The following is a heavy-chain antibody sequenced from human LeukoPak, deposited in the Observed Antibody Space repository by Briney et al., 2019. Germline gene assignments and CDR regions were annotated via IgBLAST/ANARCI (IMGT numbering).Heavy chain of an antibody. CDR2: IYPNDDK. Sequence: TLSLTCTVSGGSLSRYYWRWIRQPPAKALEWLALIYPNDDKNYRPSLQSKLTISKYTSTNKVVLTMTNMDPVDTATYYCARRFKSSSHWNFDYWGQGSLVTVS. V-gene: IGHV2-5*01. CDR3: ARRFKSSSHWNFDY. J-gene: IGHJ4*02. D-gene: IGHD6-13*01. CDR1: GGSLSRYYWR.